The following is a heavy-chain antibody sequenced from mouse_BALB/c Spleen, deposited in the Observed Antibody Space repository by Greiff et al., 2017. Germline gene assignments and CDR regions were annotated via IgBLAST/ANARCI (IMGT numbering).Heavy chain of an antibody. Sequence: QVQLQQSGAELVRPGSSVKISCKASGYAFSSYWMNWVKQRPGQGLEWIGQIYPGDGDTNYNGKFKGKATLTADKSSSTAYMQLSSLTSEDSAVYFCARGATAHYFDYWGQGTTLTVSS. V-gene: IGHV1-80*01. D-gene: IGHD1-2*01. CDR1: GYAFSSYW. CDR2: IYPGDGDT. CDR3: ARGATAHYFDY. J-gene: IGHJ2*01.